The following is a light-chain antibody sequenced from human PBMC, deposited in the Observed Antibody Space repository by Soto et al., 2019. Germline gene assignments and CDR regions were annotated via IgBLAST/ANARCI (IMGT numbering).Light chain of an antibody. CDR1: QSISSY. V-gene: IGKV1-39*01. J-gene: IGKJ1*01. CDR2: AAS. Sequence: DIQMTQSPSSLSAFVGDRVTITCRASQSISSYLNWYQQKPGKAPKLLIYAASSLQSGVPSRFRGSGSETDFTLTIRSLQPEDFAPYYCQQSYSTPRTFGQGTKVDIK. CDR3: QQSYSTPRT.